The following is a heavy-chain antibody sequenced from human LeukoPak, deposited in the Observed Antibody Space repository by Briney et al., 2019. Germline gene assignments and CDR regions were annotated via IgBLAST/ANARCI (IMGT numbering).Heavy chain of an antibody. CDR1: GGSISSGGYS. CDR3: ARGVVAALVGPWYFDY. D-gene: IGHD2-15*01. V-gene: IGHV4-30-2*01. Sequence: PSETLSLTCAVSGGSISSGGYSWSWIRQPPGKGLEWIGYIYHSGSTYYNPSLKSRVTISVDRSKNQLSLKLSSVTAADTAVYYCARGVVAALVGPWYFDYWGQGTLVTVSS. J-gene: IGHJ4*02. CDR2: IYHSGST.